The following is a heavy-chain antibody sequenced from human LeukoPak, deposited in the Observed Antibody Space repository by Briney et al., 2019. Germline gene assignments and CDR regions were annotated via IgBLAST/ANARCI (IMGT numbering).Heavy chain of an antibody. Sequence: SETLSLTCTVSGYSINNGYYWGWIRQPPGKGLERIGSIYHSGSTYYNPSLKGRVTISVDTSKNQFSLKLSSVTAADTALYYCARAKITAAEIDRPFDPWGQGTLVTVSS. CDR1: GYSINNGYY. CDR3: ARAKITAAEIDRPFDP. D-gene: IGHD6-13*01. J-gene: IGHJ5*02. V-gene: IGHV4-38-2*02. CDR2: IYHSGST.